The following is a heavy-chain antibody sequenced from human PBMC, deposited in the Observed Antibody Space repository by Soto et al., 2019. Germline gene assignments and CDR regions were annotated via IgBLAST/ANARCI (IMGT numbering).Heavy chain of an antibody. D-gene: IGHD1-26*01. CDR2: IKRKADGETT. J-gene: IGHJ6*02. V-gene: IGHV3-15*07. CDR3: SALGV. CDR1: GFNFINAW. Sequence: EVQLVESGGGLVEPGGSLRLSCAASGFNFINAWMHWVRQAPGKGLEWVGRIKRKADGETTDYAAPVKGRFIISRDDSKNTLYLQINSLKMEDTAVYYCSALGVWGQGTTVTVSS.